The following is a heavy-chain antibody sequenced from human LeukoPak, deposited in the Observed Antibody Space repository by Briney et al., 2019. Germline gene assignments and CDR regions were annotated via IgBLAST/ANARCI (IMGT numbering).Heavy chain of an antibody. D-gene: IGHD2-21*02. Sequence: SETLSPTCTASGGSISSYYWSWIRQPPGKGLEWIGYIYYSGSTNYNPSLKSRVTISVDTSKNQFSLKLSSVTAADTAVYYCARHRVTYYFDYWGQGTLVTVSS. J-gene: IGHJ4*02. CDR3: ARHRVTYYFDY. CDR1: GGSISSYY. CDR2: IYYSGST. V-gene: IGHV4-59*08.